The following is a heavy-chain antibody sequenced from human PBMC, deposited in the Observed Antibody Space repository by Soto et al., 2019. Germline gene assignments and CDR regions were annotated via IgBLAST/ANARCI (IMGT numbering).Heavy chain of an antibody. V-gene: IGHV4-4*07. D-gene: IGHD6-13*01. CDR1: GGSISSFY. CDR3: ARGSSRWDY. Sequence: KTAETLSLSCTVSGGSISSFYWSWIRQPAGKGLEWIGRIYSGGRNNYNPSLKSRVTMSVDTSKNQFSLRLSSVTAADTAMYYCARGSSRWDYWGQGTLVTVSS. J-gene: IGHJ4*02. CDR2: IYSGGRN.